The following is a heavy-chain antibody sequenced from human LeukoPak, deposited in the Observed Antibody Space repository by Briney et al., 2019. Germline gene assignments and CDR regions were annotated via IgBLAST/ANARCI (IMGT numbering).Heavy chain of an antibody. Sequence: PGGSLRLSCAASGFTFSDYYMSWIRQAPGKGLEWVSYISSSGSTIYYADSVKGRFTISRDNAKNSLYLQMNSLRAEDRAVYYCARDYPHCSSTSCHDAFDIWGQGTMVTVSS. CDR2: ISSSGSTI. V-gene: IGHV3-11*04. J-gene: IGHJ3*02. D-gene: IGHD2-2*01. CDR1: GFTFSDYY. CDR3: ARDYPHCSSTSCHDAFDI.